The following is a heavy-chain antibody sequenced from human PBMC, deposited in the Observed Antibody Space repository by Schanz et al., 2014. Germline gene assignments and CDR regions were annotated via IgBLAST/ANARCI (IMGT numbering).Heavy chain of an antibody. V-gene: IGHV3-74*01. J-gene: IGHJ6*02. Sequence: EVRLVESGGGLVQSGGSLRLTCAASGFTFNTSWFHWVRQPPGKGLLWVSRVSRDGSETTYVDSVRGRFTISRDTAKNMVFLQMNNLRAEDTAVYYCARGASRDYFAMDVWGQGTTVTVSS. CDR1: GFTFNTSW. CDR3: ARGASRDYFAMDV. CDR2: VSRDGSET.